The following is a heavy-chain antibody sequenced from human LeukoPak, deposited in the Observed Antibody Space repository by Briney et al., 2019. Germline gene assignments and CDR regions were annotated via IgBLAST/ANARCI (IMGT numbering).Heavy chain of an antibody. CDR1: GFTVSSNY. V-gene: IGHV3-53*01. CDR2: IYSGGST. Sequence: GGSLRLSYAASGFTVSSNYMSWVRQAPGKGLEWVSVIYSGGSTYYADSVKGRFTISRDNSKNTLYLQMNSLRAEDTAVYYCARGHDSSGYYYDWFDPWGQGTLVTVSS. D-gene: IGHD3-22*01. CDR3: ARGHDSSGYYYDWFDP. J-gene: IGHJ5*02.